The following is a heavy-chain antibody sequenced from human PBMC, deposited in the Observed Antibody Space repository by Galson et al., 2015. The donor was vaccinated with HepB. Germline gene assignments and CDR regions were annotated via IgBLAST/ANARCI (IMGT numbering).Heavy chain of an antibody. D-gene: IGHD3-10*01. CDR3: ARDFSWFGELTYYYYYGMDV. CDR2: ISYDGSNK. J-gene: IGHJ6*02. Sequence: RLSCAASGFTFSSYAMHWVRPAPGKGLEWVAVISYDGSNKYYADSVKGRFTISRDNSKNTLYLQMNSLRAEDTAVYYCARDFSWFGELTYYYYYGMDVWGQGTTVTVSS. V-gene: IGHV3-30*04. CDR1: GFTFSSYA.